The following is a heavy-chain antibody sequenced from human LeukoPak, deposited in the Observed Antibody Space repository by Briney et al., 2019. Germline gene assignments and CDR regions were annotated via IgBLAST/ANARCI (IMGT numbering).Heavy chain of an antibody. D-gene: IGHD3-22*01. CDR1: RGTFSRYV. CDR2: IIPIFCIS. J-gene: IGHJ4*02. V-gene: IGHV1-69*04. Sequence: SVQDSCQASRGTFSRYVIRWVRQAPGQGLDWMGSIIPIFCISKYAQNFQGGVTITADKSTSTAYIELSSLRSEDTAVYYCSRDRTPYYYDSSGYYSFDYWGQGTLVTVSS. CDR3: SRDRTPYYYDSSGYYSFDY.